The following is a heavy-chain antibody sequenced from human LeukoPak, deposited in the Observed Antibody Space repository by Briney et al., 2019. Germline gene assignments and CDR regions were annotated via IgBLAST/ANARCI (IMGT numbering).Heavy chain of an antibody. CDR2: IKQDGSEK. Sequence: GGSLRLSCAASGFTFSSYWMSWVRQAPGKGLEWVANIKQDGSEKYYVDSVKGRFTISRDNAKNSLYLQMNSLRAEDTAAYYCARDLKYYDFWSGYRVYFDYWGQGTLVTVSS. D-gene: IGHD3-3*01. V-gene: IGHV3-7*01. J-gene: IGHJ4*02. CDR3: ARDLKYYDFWSGYRVYFDY. CDR1: GFTFSSYW.